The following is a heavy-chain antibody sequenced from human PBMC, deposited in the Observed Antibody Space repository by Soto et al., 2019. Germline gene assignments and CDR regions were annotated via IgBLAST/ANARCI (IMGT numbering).Heavy chain of an antibody. D-gene: IGHD3-10*01. CDR3: ARHSSLLWFGGSLDY. Sequence: SETLSLTCTVSGGSISSYYWSWIQQPPGKGLEWIGYIYYSGSTNYNPSLKSRVTISVDTSKNQFSLKLSSVTAADTAVYYCARHSSLLWFGGSLDYWGQGTLVTVSS. CDR1: GGSISSYY. V-gene: IGHV4-59*08. CDR2: IYYSGST. J-gene: IGHJ4*02.